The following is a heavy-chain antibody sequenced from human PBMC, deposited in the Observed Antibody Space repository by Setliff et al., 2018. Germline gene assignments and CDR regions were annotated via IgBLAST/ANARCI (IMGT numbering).Heavy chain of an antibody. Sequence: SETLSLTCTVSGDSMSSYYWSWIRQPPGKGLEWIGYIYYSGSTNYNPSLKSRVTMSVATFENHFSLKLNSLTAADTAVYYCARVTNWGLDLRFDPWGQGIRVTSPQ. CDR2: IYYSGST. CDR1: GDSMSSYY. V-gene: IGHV4-59*01. D-gene: IGHD7-27*01. CDR3: ARVTNWGLDLRFDP. J-gene: IGHJ5*02.